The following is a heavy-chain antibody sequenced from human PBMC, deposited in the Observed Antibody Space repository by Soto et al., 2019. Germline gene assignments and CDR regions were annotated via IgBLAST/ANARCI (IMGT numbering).Heavy chain of an antibody. J-gene: IGHJ6*02. CDR3: ARGRYDFWSGYHYYYYGMDV. D-gene: IGHD3-3*01. CDR1: GGTFSSYA. V-gene: IGHV1-69*01. Sequence: QVQLVQSGAEVKKPGSSVKVSYKASGGTFSSYAISWVRQAPGQGLEWMGGIIPIFGTANYAQKFQGRVTITADESTSTAYMELSSLRSEDTAVYYCARGRYDFWSGYHYYYYGMDVWGQGTTVTVSS. CDR2: IIPIFGTA.